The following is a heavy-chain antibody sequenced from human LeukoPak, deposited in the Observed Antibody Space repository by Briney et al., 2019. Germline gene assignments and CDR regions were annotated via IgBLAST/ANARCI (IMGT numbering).Heavy chain of an antibody. D-gene: IGHD1-26*01. Sequence: ASVKVSCKASGYTFTSYGISWVRQAPGQGLEWMGWISAYNGNTNYAQKLQGRVTMTTDTSTSTAYMELRSLRSDDTAVYYCARGRSIVGAGDWFDPWGQGTLVTVSS. J-gene: IGHJ5*02. CDR2: ISAYNGNT. CDR1: GYTFTSYG. V-gene: IGHV1-18*01. CDR3: ARGRSIVGAGDWFDP.